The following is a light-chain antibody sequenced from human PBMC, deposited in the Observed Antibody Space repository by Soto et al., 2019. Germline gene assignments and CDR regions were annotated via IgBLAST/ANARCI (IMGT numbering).Light chain of an antibody. CDR1: QSLNTNS. J-gene: IGKJ3*01. V-gene: IGKV3-20*01. CDR3: QQYNASPLT. Sequence: EIVLTQSPGTLSLSPGERATLSCRASQSLNTNSLAWYQQKPGQTPRLLIYAASTRDTDIPDRFIGSGSGTDFALTTTRLEPDDFALYYCQQYNASPLTFGPGTKLDVK. CDR2: AAS.